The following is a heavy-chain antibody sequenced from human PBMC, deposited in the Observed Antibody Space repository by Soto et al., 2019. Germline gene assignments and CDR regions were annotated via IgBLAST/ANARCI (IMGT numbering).Heavy chain of an antibody. V-gene: IGHV4-59*01. D-gene: IGHD6-13*01. Sequence: PSETLSLTCTVSGGSISSYYWSWIRQPPGKGLEWIGYIYYSGSTNYNPSLKSRVTISVDTSKNQFSLKLSSVTAADTAVYYGARDVSGIAAAGFDYWGQGTLVTVSS. CDR1: GGSISSYY. CDR2: IYYSGST. J-gene: IGHJ4*02. CDR3: ARDVSGIAAAGFDY.